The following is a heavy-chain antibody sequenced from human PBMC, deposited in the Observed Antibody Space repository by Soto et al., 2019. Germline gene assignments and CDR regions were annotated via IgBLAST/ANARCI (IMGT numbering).Heavy chain of an antibody. Sequence: HPGGSLRLSCAASGFTFDDYAMHWVRQAPGKGLEWVSGISWNSGSIGYADSVKGRFTISRDNAKNSLYLQMNSLRAEDTALYYCAKDSYSGSYYFDYWGQGTLVTVSS. D-gene: IGHD1-26*01. CDR2: ISWNSGSI. J-gene: IGHJ4*02. V-gene: IGHV3-9*01. CDR3: AKDSYSGSYYFDY. CDR1: GFTFDDYA.